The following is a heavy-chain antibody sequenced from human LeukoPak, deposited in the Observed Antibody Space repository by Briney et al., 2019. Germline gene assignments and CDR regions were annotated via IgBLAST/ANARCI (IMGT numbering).Heavy chain of an antibody. CDR2: IYYSGST. J-gene: IGHJ4*02. CDR3: ARRADYYDSSGYYDFDY. D-gene: IGHD3-22*01. CDR1: GGTISSSSYS. V-gene: IGHV4-39*01. Sequence: SETLSLTGTVSGGTISSSSYSWGWIRQPPGKGLEWIGSIYYSGSTYYNPSLRSRVTISVDTSKNQFSLKLSSVTAADTAVYHCARRADYYDSSGYYDFDYWGQGTLVTVSS.